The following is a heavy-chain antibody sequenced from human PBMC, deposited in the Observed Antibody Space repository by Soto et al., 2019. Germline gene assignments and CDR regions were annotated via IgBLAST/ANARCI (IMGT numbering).Heavy chain of an antibody. V-gene: IGHV3-23*01. CDR3: AKDTSRWLFRGY. D-gene: IGHD3-10*01. CDR2: ISGSGGST. CDR1: GFTFSSYA. J-gene: IGHJ4*02. Sequence: GGSLRLSCAASGFTFSSYAMSWVRQAPGKGLEWVSAISGSGGSTYYADSVKGRFTVSRDNSKNTLYLQMNSLRAEDTAVYYCAKDTSRWLFRGYWGQGTLVTVSS.